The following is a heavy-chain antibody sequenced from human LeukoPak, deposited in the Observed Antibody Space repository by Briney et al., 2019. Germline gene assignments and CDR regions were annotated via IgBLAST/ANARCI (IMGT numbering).Heavy chain of an antibody. CDR2: IFGSGGSP. V-gene: IGHV3-23*01. CDR1: GFTFGSHA. D-gene: IGHD5-18*01. CDR3: GKTTVGYSSGQKPAWPVDY. J-gene: IGHJ4*02. Sequence: TGGSLRLSCEASGFTFGSHAMYCVRQAPGKGLEWVAGIFGSGGSPHYADPVKGRFTISRDNSRNTVYLQINSLRAEDTAVYYCGKTTVGYSSGQKPAWPVDYWGQGTLVTVSS.